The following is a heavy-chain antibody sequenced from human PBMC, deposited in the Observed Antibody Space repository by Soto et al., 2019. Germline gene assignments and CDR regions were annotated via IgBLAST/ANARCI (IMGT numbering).Heavy chain of an antibody. CDR2: FDPEDGET. V-gene: IGHV1-24*01. J-gene: IGHJ5*02. D-gene: IGHD2-15*01. CDR1: GYTLTELS. CDR3: ATVGYCSGGSCYTAKNWFDP. Sequence: QVQLVQSGAEVQKPGASVKVSCKVSGYTLTELSMHWVRQAPGKGLEWMGGFDPEDGETIYAQKFQGRVTMTEDTSTDTAYMELSSLRSEDTAVYYCATVGYCSGGSCYTAKNWFDPWGQGTLVTVSS.